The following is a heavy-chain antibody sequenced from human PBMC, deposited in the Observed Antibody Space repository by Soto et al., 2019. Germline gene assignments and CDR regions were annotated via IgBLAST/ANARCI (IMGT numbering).Heavy chain of an antibody. J-gene: IGHJ5*02. CDR2: INVYNGNT. V-gene: IGHV1-18*01. D-gene: IGHD3-10*01. CDR3: ARGVGSGSYYNQYNWFDP. CDR1: GYTFTSYG. Sequence: VAPVKVSCKASGYTFTSYGISWVRQAPGQGLEWMGWINVYNGNTKYAQKVQGRVTMTTDTSTSTAYMELRSLRSDDTAVYYCARGVGSGSYYNQYNWFDPWGQGTLVTVSS.